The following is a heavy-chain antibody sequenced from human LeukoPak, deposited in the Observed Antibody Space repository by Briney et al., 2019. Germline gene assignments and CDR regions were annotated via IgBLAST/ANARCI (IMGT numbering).Heavy chain of an antibody. V-gene: IGHV3-74*01. CDR1: GFRFSDFW. D-gene: IGHD3-10*01. J-gene: IGHJ4*02. Sequence: GGSLRLSCTASGFRFSDFWMHWVRQAQGKGLEWVSRIRGDWHDTTYADSVKGRFTISRDNAQNTLYLQMNSLRVEDTAVYYCASDRVLGSGSLDNWGQGTLVTVSS. CDR2: IRGDWHDT. CDR3: ASDRVLGSGSLDN.